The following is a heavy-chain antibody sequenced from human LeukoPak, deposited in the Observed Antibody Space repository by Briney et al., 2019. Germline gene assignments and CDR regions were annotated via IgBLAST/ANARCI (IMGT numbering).Heavy chain of an antibody. V-gene: IGHV3-48*01. CDR3: ARWGIVGATTPLGY. CDR1: GFTFSSYS. D-gene: IGHD1-26*01. J-gene: IGHJ4*02. Sequence: PGGSLRLSCVASGFTFSSYSMNWVRQAPGKGLEWGSYISSSSSPMYYADSVKGRFTISRDNAMTSLYLQMNSLRAEDTAVYSCARWGIVGATTPLGYWGQGTLVTVSS. CDR2: ISSSSSPM.